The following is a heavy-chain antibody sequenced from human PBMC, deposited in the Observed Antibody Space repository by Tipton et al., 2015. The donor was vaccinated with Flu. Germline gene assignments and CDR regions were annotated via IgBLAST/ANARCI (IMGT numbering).Heavy chain of an antibody. CDR2: ITTSGNTI. CDR1: GFTFSSYE. D-gene: IGHD3-16*01. Sequence: GSLRLSCAASGFTFSSYEMNWVRQAPGKGLEWVSYITTSGNTIYYADSVKGRFTISRDNAKNSLYLQMNSLRAEDTAVYYCARDEGVVNYYFGMDAWGQGTTVTVSS. J-gene: IGHJ6*01. V-gene: IGHV3-48*03. CDR3: ARDEGVVNYYFGMDA.